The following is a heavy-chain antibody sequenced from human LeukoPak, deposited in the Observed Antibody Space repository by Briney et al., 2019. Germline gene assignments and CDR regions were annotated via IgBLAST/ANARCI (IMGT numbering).Heavy chain of an antibody. V-gene: IGHV1-46*01. D-gene: IGHD2-21*02. CDR2: INPSGGST. J-gene: IGHJ4*02. CDR3: ARSGGDAIRPFDY. CDR1: GYTFISYF. Sequence: ASVKVSCKASGYTFISYFLHWVRQAPGQGLEWMGIINPSGGSTRYAQKFQGRVTMTRDTSTSTVYMELSGLRSEDTAVYYCARSGGDAIRPFDYWGQGTLVTVSS.